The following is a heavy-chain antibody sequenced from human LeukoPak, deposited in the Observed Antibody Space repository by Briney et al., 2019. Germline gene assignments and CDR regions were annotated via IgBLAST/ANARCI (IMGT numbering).Heavy chain of an antibody. CDR3: AKGSGWYSGYFDY. V-gene: IGHV3-23*01. CDR1: GFTFSSYS. J-gene: IGHJ4*02. Sequence: GGSLRLSCAASGFTFSSYSMNWVRQAPGKGLEWVSAISGSGGSTYYADSVKGRFTISRDNSKNTLYLQMNSLRAEDTAVYYCAKGSGWYSGYFDYWGQGTLVTVSS. D-gene: IGHD6-19*01. CDR2: ISGSGGST.